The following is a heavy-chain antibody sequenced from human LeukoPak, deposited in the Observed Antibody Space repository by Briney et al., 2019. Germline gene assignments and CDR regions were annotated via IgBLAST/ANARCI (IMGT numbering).Heavy chain of an antibody. J-gene: IGHJ5*02. D-gene: IGHD1-1*01. V-gene: IGHV4-59*01. CDR1: GGSISSYY. Sequence: SETLSLTCTVSGGSISSYYWSWIRQPPGKGLEWIGYIYYSGSTNYNPSLKSRVTISVDTSKNQFSLKLSSVTAADTAVYYCAGKTGTTGWFDPWGQGTPVTVSS. CDR2: IYYSGST. CDR3: AGKTGTTGWFDP.